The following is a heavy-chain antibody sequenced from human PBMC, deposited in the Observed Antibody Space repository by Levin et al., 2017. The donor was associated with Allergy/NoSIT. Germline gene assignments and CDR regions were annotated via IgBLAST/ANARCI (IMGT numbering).Heavy chain of an antibody. Sequence: SCAASGFTFSNYGMHWVRQAPAKGLEWVAVIWGDGSNRYYGDSVKGRFTISRDNSKNTLYLQMNSLRAEDTAVYYCASGYTYGSPFDYWGQGTLVTVSS. CDR3: ASGYTYGSPFDY. CDR1: GFTFSNYG. CDR2: IWGDGSNR. V-gene: IGHV3-33*01. D-gene: IGHD5-18*01. J-gene: IGHJ4*02.